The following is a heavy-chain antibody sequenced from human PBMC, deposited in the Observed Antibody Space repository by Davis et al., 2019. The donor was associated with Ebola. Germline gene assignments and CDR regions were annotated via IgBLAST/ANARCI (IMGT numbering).Heavy chain of an antibody. Sequence: GESLKISCAASGFTFSTYSMNWVRQAPGKGLEWVSYISSSSSTIYYADSVKGRFTISRDNAKNSLYLQMNSLRAEDTAVYYCTNYYYGLGDWGQGTLVSVSS. J-gene: IGHJ4*02. D-gene: IGHD3-10*01. V-gene: IGHV3-48*01. CDR3: TNYYYGLGD. CDR2: ISSSSSTI. CDR1: GFTFSTYS.